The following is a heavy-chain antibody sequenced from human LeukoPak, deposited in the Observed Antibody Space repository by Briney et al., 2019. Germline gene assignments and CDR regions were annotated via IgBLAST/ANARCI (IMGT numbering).Heavy chain of an antibody. CDR3: ARDMGGYFDL. Sequence: GGSLRLSCAVSGFTFRSYEMNWVRQAPGKGLEWLSYISSRGSTIYYADSVKGRFTISRDNAKNSLYLQMNSLRAEDTAVYYCARDMGGYFDLWGRGTLVTVSS. J-gene: IGHJ2*01. V-gene: IGHV3-48*03. CDR1: GFTFRSYE. CDR2: ISSRGSTI. D-gene: IGHD1-26*01.